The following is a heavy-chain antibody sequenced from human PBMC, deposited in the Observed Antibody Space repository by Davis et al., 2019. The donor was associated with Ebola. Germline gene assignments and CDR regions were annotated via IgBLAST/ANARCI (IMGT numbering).Heavy chain of an antibody. Sequence: GGSLRLSCAASGFTFSSYAMSWVRQAPGKGLEWVSAISGSGGSTYYADSVKGRFTISRDNAKNSLYLQMNSLRAEDTAVYYCSRGAVLAYSSSWYGDYWGQGTLVTVSS. CDR1: GFTFSSYA. V-gene: IGHV3-23*01. D-gene: IGHD6-13*01. CDR2: ISGSGGST. CDR3: SRGAVLAYSSSWYGDY. J-gene: IGHJ4*02.